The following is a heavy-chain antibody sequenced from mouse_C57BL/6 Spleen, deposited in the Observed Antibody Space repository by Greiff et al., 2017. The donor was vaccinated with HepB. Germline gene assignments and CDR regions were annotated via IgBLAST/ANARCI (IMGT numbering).Heavy chain of an antibody. Sequence: EVQVVESGGGLVQPGGSLKLSCAASGFTFSDYGMAWVRQAPRKGPEWVAFISNLAYSIYYADTVTGRFTISRENAKNTLYLEMSSLRSEDTAMYYCARYDYDGSWFAYWGQGTLVTVSA. CDR2: ISNLAYSI. CDR1: GFTFSDYG. V-gene: IGHV5-15*01. D-gene: IGHD2-4*01. J-gene: IGHJ3*01. CDR3: ARYDYDGSWFAY.